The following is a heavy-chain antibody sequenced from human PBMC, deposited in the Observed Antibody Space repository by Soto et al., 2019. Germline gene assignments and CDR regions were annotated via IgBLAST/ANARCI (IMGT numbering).Heavy chain of an antibody. D-gene: IGHD4-4*01. Sequence: QVQLVESGGGVVQPGRSLRLSCAASGFTFSSYAMHWVRQAPGKGLEWVAVISYDGSNKYYADSVKGRFTNSRDNSKHALYLQMKSTRAEDTAVYYCARPLWRDDYNWGYFDLWGRGTLVTVSS. CDR2: ISYDGSNK. CDR1: GFTFSSYA. CDR3: ARPLWRDDYNWGYFDL. J-gene: IGHJ2*01. V-gene: IGHV3-30-3*01.